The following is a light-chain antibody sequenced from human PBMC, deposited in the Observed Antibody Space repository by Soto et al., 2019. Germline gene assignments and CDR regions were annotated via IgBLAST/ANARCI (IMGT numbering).Light chain of an antibody. V-gene: IGKV1-12*01. CDR3: QQANTYPIT. CDR1: QDISSW. J-gene: IGKJ5*01. Sequence: DIQLTQSPSSVSASVGDRVTITCRASQDISSWLAWYQQKPGKAPNLLISAVSSLQSGVPSRFSGSGSGTDFTLTISSLQPEDFATHYCQQANTYPITFGQGTRLEIK. CDR2: AVS.